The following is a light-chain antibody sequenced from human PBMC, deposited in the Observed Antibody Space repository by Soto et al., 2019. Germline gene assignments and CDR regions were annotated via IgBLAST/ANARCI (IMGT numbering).Light chain of an antibody. CDR3: HQYGSSPRT. Sequence: EIVLTQSPGTLSLSPGDRATLSCRASQSVSSNCLAWYQQKPGQAPRLLIYGVSIRVTGIPDRFSGSGSGTDFTLTIRRLEPEDFAMYFCHQYGSSPRTFGQGTKVEIK. CDR1: QSVSSNC. V-gene: IGKV3-20*01. J-gene: IGKJ1*01. CDR2: GVS.